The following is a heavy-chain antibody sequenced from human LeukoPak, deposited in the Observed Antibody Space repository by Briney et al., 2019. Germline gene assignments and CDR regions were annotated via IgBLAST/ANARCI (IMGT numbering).Heavy chain of an antibody. Sequence: GESLKIPWKGSGYRFTSYWISVVRQLPGKGLEWMGRFDPSDSYTNYSPSFQGHVTNSADKSISTAYLQWSSLKASDPAMYYCARLSPGETYCGGHCYPAYWGQETLVTVSS. CDR2: FDPSDSYT. CDR1: GYRFTSYW. V-gene: IGHV5-10-1*01. D-gene: IGHD2-21*02. J-gene: IGHJ4*02. CDR3: ARLSPGETYCGGHCYPAY.